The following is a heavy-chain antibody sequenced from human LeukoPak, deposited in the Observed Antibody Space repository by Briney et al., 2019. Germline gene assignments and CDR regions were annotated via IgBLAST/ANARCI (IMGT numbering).Heavy chain of an antibody. V-gene: IGHV1-2*02. Sequence: SVKVSCKASGYTFTDYYIHWVRQAPRQGLEWMGWIILNSGGPKFAQRFQGRVTMTSGTSISTAYMELSRLRSDDTALFYCARIYKTVTWGQGTLVTVSS. CDR3: ARIYKTVT. D-gene: IGHD1-14*01. CDR2: IILNSGGP. J-gene: IGHJ5*02. CDR1: GYTFTDYY.